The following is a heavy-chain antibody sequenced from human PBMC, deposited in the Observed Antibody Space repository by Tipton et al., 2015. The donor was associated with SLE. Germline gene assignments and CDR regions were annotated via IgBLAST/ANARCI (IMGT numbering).Heavy chain of an antibody. Sequence: SLRLSCAASGFTFSSYGMSWVRQAPGKGLEWVSAISGSGGSTYYADSVKGRFTISRDNSKNTLYLQMNSLRAEDTAVYYCATDCSSTSCYPYYYYGMDVWGQGTTVTVSS. V-gene: IGHV3-23*01. CDR2: ISGSGGST. J-gene: IGHJ6*02. CDR1: GFTFSSYG. CDR3: ATDCSSTSCYPYYYYGMDV. D-gene: IGHD2-2*01.